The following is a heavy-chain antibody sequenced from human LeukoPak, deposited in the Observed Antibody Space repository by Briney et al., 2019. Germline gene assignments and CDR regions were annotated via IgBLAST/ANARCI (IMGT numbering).Heavy chain of an antibody. Sequence: PSETLSLTCTASGGSISSGGYYWSWIRQHPGKGLEWIGYIYYSGSTYYNPSLKSRVNISVDTSKNQFSLNLSSVTAADTAVYYCARYYYGSGSYRWFDPWGQGTLVTVSS. CDR3: ARYYYGSGSYRWFDP. D-gene: IGHD3-10*01. CDR1: GGSISSGGYY. CDR2: IYYSGST. J-gene: IGHJ5*02. V-gene: IGHV4-31*03.